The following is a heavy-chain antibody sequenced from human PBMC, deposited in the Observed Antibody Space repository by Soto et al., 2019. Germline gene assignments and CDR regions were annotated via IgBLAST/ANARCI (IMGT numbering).Heavy chain of an antibody. CDR2: VNEDGSEG. V-gene: IGHV3-7*01. Sequence: EVQLVESGGGLVQPGGSLRLSCAASGFTFSSDYMSWVRQAQGKGLEWVANVNEDGSEGYYVDSVKGRFTVSRDNAKNLLYLQMNSLRAEDTAVYYCAKWGGAGSDCWGQGTLVTVSS. CDR3: AKWGGAGSDC. D-gene: IGHD1-26*01. CDR1: GFTFSSDY. J-gene: IGHJ4*02.